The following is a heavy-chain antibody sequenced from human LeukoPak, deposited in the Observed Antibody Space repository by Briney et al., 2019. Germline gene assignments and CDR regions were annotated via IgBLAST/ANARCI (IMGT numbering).Heavy chain of an antibody. CDR2: IYYSGST. D-gene: IGHD6-13*01. Sequence: PSETLSLTCAVSGGSISSSNWWSWVRQPPGKGLEWIGYIYYSGSTNYNPSLKSRVTISVDTSKNQFSLKLSSVTAADTAVYYCARVSLWGSSWYNIGAFDIWGQGTMVTVSS. CDR1: GGSISSSNW. J-gene: IGHJ3*02. CDR3: ARVSLWGSSWYNIGAFDI. V-gene: IGHV4-4*02.